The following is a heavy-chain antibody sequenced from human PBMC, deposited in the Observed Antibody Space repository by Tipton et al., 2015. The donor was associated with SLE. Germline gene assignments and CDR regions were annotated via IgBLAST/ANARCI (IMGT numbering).Heavy chain of an antibody. D-gene: IGHD2-15*01. CDR3: ARQGGLDAFDI. V-gene: IGHV4-39*01. J-gene: IGHJ3*02. Sequence: LRLSCTVSCGSISSSTYYWGWIRQPPGKGLEYIGSIYYSGETYSNPSLKRRVTISVDTSKNQFSLRLGSVTAADTAVFYCARQGGLDAFDIWGQGTMVTVSS. CDR2: IYYSGET. CDR1: CGSISSSTYY.